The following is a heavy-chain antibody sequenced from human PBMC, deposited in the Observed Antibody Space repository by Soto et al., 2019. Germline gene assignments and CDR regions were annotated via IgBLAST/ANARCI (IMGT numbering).Heavy chain of an antibody. Sequence: LRLSCAASGFTFSSYAMHWVRQAPGKGLEWVAVISYDGSNKYYADSVKGRFTISRDNSKDTLYLQMNSLRAEDTAVYYCARAVDTAMVYYYYYGMDVWGQGTTVTVSS. D-gene: IGHD5-18*01. CDR1: GFTFSSYA. CDR3: ARAVDTAMVYYYYYGMDV. V-gene: IGHV3-30-3*01. J-gene: IGHJ6*02. CDR2: ISYDGSNK.